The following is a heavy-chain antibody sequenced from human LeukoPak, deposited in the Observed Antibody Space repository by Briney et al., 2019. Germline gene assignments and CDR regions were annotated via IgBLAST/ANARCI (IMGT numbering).Heavy chain of an antibody. D-gene: IGHD4-11*01. J-gene: IGHJ6*03. CDR3: ARPEPPTYSNGYMDV. V-gene: IGHV3-48*03. CDR1: GLTFSSYE. Sequence: GGSLRLSCAASGLTFSSYEMTWVRQAPGKGLEWLSYISSIGTTIYYADSVKGRFTISRDNAKNSLYLQMNSLRAEDTAVYYCARPEPPTYSNGYMDVWGKGTTVTVSS. CDR2: ISSIGTTI.